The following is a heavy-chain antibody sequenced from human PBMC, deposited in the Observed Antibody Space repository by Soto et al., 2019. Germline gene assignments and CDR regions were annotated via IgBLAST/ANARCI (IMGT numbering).Heavy chain of an antibody. CDR1: GYSFTTYW. Sequence: GESLKISCKGFGYSFTTYWIGWVRQMPGKGLEWMGIIYPGDYDTRYSPSFQGQVTISVDKSISTAYLQWSSLKASDTAMYYCARTSWKLLEPYYFDSWGQGTQVTVSS. V-gene: IGHV5-51*01. CDR3: ARTSWKLLEPYYFDS. J-gene: IGHJ4*02. D-gene: IGHD1-1*01. CDR2: IYPGDYDT.